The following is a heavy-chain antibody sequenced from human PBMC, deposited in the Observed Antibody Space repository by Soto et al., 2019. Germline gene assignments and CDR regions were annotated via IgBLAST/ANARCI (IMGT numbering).Heavy chain of an antibody. Sequence: QVQLQESGPGLVKPSQTLSLTCTVPGGSISSGGSYWSWIRQHPGKGLEWIGYISYSGSTYSNPSLKSRVTISVDTSKNQFALKLTSVTAADTAVYYCARPTPDSGAFDYWGQGTLVTVSS. CDR3: ARPTPDSGAFDY. D-gene: IGHD1-1*01. CDR1: GGSISSGGSY. CDR2: ISYSGST. V-gene: IGHV4-31*03. J-gene: IGHJ4*02.